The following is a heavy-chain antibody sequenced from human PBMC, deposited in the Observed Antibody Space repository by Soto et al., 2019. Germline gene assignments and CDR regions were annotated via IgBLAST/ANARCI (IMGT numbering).Heavy chain of an antibody. Sequence: PGGSLRLSCAASGFTFSSYGIHWVRQAPGKGLEWVAVVWYDGSNKYYADSVKGRFTISRDNSKNTVYLQMNSLRAEDTAVYYRAREPPVVTPGNYYSMDVWGQGTTVTVSS. CDR3: AREPPVVTPGNYYSMDV. D-gene: IGHD2-15*01. CDR2: VWYDGSNK. J-gene: IGHJ6*02. V-gene: IGHV3-33*01. CDR1: GFTFSSYG.